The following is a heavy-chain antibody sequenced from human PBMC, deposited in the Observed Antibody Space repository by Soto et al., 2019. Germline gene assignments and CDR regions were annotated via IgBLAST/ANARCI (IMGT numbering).Heavy chain of an antibody. Sequence: GXSVKVSCKGSGSTFTCYYMHLVRQAPGQGLEWMGWINPKSGGTMYPQKFQGRVTMTLDTSISTAYMALTRLRSDDTAVYYCARDLEKGGGSAGFDYWGHGTLVTVSS. CDR1: GSTFTCYY. V-gene: IGHV1-2*02. D-gene: IGHD1-26*01. J-gene: IGHJ4*01. CDR2: INPKSGGT. CDR3: ARDLEKGGGSAGFDY.